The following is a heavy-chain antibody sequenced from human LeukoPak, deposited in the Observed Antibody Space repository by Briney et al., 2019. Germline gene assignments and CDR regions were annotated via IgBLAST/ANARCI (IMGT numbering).Heavy chain of an antibody. V-gene: IGHV3-33*01. D-gene: IGHD3-9*01. CDR2: IWYDGSNK. CDR3: SREYFDWSRNYYYGMDV. CDR1: GFTFNNYG. J-gene: IGHJ6*02. Sequence: PGRSLRLSCAASGFTFNNYGMHWVRQAPGKGLEWMALIWYDGSNKYYADSVKGRFTISRDNSKNTLYLQMNSLRAEDTAVYYCSREYFDWSRNYYYGMDVWGQGTTVTVSS.